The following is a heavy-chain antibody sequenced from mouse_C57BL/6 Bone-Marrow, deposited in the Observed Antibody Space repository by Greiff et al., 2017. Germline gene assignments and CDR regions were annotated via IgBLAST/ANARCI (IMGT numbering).Heavy chain of an antibody. V-gene: IGHV1-54*01. CDR1: GYAFTNYL. CDR3: ASPVPGAY. Sequence: QVQLQQSGAELVRPGTSVKVSCKASGYAFTNYLIEWVKQRPGQGLEWIGVINPGSGGTNYNEKFKGKATLTADKSSSTAYMQLSSLTSEDSAVYFCASPVPGAYWGQGTLVTVSA. CDR2: INPGSGGT. J-gene: IGHJ3*01. D-gene: IGHD5-1*01.